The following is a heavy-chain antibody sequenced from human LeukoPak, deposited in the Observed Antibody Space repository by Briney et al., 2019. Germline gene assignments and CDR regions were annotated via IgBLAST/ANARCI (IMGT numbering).Heavy chain of an antibody. CDR1: GITFSTYG. Sequence: GRSLRLSCADSGITFSTYGIHWVRQVPGKGLEWVAVISHDGSNYYYADSVKGRFTISKDNSKNTLYLQMNSLRTEDTAVYYCARASGRSWYYFDDWGLGTLVTVSS. CDR2: ISHDGSNY. D-gene: IGHD6-13*01. CDR3: ARASGRSWYYFDD. V-gene: IGHV3-30*03. J-gene: IGHJ4*02.